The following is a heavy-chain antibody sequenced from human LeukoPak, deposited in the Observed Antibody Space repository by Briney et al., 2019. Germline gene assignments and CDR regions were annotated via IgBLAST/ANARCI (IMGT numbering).Heavy chain of an antibody. CDR2: INHSGST. J-gene: IGHJ4*02. V-gene: IGHV4-34*01. Sequence: SETLSLTCAVYGGSFSGCYWSWIRQPPGKGLEWIGEINHSGSTNYNPSLKSRVTISVDTSKNQFSLKLSSVTAADTAVYYCALGGCSSTSCYGSIVNWGQGTLVTVSS. D-gene: IGHD2-2*01. CDR1: GGSFSGCY. CDR3: ALGGCSSTSCYGSIVN.